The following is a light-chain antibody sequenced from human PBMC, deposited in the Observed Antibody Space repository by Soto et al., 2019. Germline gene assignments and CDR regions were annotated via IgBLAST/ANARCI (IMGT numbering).Light chain of an antibody. V-gene: IGKV3-15*01. CDR2: GAS. CDR1: QSVNSN. J-gene: IGKJ1*01. Sequence: EIVMTQSPATLSVSPGERATLSCRASQSVNSNLAWYQQKPGQAPRLLIYGASTRVTGIPARFSGSESGTEFTLTISSLQSEDFPVYYCQQYNNAGTFGQGTKVEIK. CDR3: QQYNNAGT.